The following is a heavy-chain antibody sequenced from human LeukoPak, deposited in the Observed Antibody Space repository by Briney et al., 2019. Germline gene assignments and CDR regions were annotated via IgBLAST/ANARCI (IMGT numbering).Heavy chain of an antibody. CDR3: TRDGDYDSSGYHAFDI. D-gene: IGHD3-22*01. Sequence: PGGSLRLSCAASGFTFSSYAMSWVRQAPGKGLEWVGFIRSKAYGGTTEYAASVKGRFTISRDDSKSIAYLQMNSLKTEDTAVYYCTRDGDYDSSGYHAFDIWGQGTMVTVSS. CDR2: IRSKAYGGTT. J-gene: IGHJ3*02. CDR1: GFTFSSYA. V-gene: IGHV3-49*04.